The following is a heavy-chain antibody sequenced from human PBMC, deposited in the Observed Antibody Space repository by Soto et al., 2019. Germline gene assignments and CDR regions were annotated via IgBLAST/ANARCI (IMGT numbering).Heavy chain of an antibody. J-gene: IGHJ4*02. CDR1: GYSFTSYW. V-gene: IGHV5-10-1*01. D-gene: IGHD3-22*01. CDR3: ARHSSLIGPQTNPVAGELDY. CDR2: IDPSDSYT. Sequence: PGESLKISCKGSGYSFTSYWISWVRQMPGKGLEWMGRIDPSDSYTNYSPSFQGHVTISADKSISTAYLQWSSLKASDTAMYYCARHSSLIGPQTNPVAGELDYWGQGTLVTVSS.